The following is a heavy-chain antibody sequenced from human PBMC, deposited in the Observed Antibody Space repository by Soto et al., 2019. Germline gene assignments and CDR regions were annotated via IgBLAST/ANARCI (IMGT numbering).Heavy chain of an antibody. Sequence: PGGSLRLSCAASGCTFSSYWMHWVRQAPGKGLVWVSRINSDGSSTSYADSVKGRFTISRDNAKNTLYLQMNSLRAEDTTVYYCAREQQWRYDAFDIWGQGTMVTVSS. V-gene: IGHV3-74*01. CDR2: INSDGSST. CDR1: GCTFSSYW. CDR3: AREQQWRYDAFDI. D-gene: IGHD6-19*01. J-gene: IGHJ3*02.